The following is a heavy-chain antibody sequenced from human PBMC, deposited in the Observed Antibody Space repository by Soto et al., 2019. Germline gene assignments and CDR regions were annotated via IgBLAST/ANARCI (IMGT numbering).Heavy chain of an antibody. J-gene: IGHJ6*03. CDR2: INHSGST. CDR3: AREGESLNFYYYMDV. Sequence: ASETLSLTCAVYGGSFSGYYWSWIRQPPGKGLEWIGEINHSGSTNYNPSLKSRVTISVDTSKNQFSLKLSSVTAADTAVYYCAREGESLNFYYYMDVWGKGTTVTVSS. CDR1: GGSFSGYY. V-gene: IGHV4-34*01.